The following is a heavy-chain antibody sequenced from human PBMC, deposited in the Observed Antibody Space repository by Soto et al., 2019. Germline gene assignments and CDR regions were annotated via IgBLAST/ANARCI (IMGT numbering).Heavy chain of an antibody. D-gene: IGHD1-1*01. J-gene: IGHJ5*01. V-gene: IGHV3-21*01. Sequence: EVQLVESGGGLVKPGGSLRLSCAASGFTFSSYSMNWVRQAPGKGLEWVSSISSSSSYVYYEDSVKGRFTISRDNAKNSLYLQMNSLTAEDTAVYYCARDRNETTALAPYNWFESWGQGTLVTVSS. CDR2: ISSSSSYV. CDR3: ARDRNETTALAPYNWFES. CDR1: GFTFSSYS.